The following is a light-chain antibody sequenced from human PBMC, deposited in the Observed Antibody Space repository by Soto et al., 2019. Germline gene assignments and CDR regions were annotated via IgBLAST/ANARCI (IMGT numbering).Light chain of an antibody. J-gene: IGLJ2*01. CDR3: VLCMGSGTVV. Sequence: TVVTQEPSFSVSPGGTVTLTCGLSSGSVSTSYYPSWYQQTPGQAPRTLIYSTSTRSSGVPDRFSGSILGNKAALTITGAQADDESDYYCVLCMGSGTVVFGGGTKLTVL. CDR1: SGSVSTSYY. V-gene: IGLV8-61*01. CDR2: STS.